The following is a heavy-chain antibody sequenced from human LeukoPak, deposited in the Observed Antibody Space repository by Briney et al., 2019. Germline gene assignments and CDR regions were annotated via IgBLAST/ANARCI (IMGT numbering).Heavy chain of an antibody. CDR2: INPNSGGT. Sequence: ASVKVSCKASGYTFTAYYIHWVRQAPGQGLEWVGRINPNSGGTNSAQRFQGRVTMTRDTSINTAYLELSSLTSDDTAVYYCARDRSEAYYYGMDVWGQGTTVTVSS. CDR1: GYTFTAYY. V-gene: IGHV1-2*06. J-gene: IGHJ6*02. CDR3: ARDRSEAYYYGMDV. D-gene: IGHD1-14*01.